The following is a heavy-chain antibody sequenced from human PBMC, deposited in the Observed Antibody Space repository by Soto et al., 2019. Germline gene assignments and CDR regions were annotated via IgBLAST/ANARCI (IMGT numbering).Heavy chain of an antibody. Sequence: EVQLLESGGGLVQPGGSLRLSCAASGFTFSAIALSWAGQAPGKGLEWVSAISGTSPSTYYADSVQGRFTISRDSSRKTLFLQMNTLRAEDTAVYFCAIRIFGVEYWGQGTQVTVSS. V-gene: IGHV3-23*01. CDR2: ISGTSPST. J-gene: IGHJ4*02. CDR3: AIRIFGVEY. D-gene: IGHD3-3*01. CDR1: GFTFSAIA.